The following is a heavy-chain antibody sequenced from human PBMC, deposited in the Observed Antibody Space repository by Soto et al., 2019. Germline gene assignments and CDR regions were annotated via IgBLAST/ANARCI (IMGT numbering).Heavy chain of an antibody. Sequence: QMHLQESGPGLVKPSETLSLTCTVSGVSITSSNYYWAWIRQSPGKGLGWIGSVHYSETTPYNPSRDCRVTMSGDKSETQLSLKLRSVTAAYTAVYHCARAFVALPAGRRLDWFVLCGQGTLVTVAS. CDR1: GVSITSSNYY. CDR3: ARAFVALPAGRRLDWFVL. V-gene: IGHV4-39*01. J-gene: IGHJ5*01. D-gene: IGHD2-2*01. CDR2: VHYSETT.